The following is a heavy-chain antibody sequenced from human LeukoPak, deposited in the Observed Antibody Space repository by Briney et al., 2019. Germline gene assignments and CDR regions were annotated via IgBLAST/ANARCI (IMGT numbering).Heavy chain of an antibody. D-gene: IGHD3-10*01. V-gene: IGHV4-34*01. CDR1: GGSFSGYY. CDR3: ATLIRGDAFDI. Sequence: PSETLSPTCAVYGGSFSGYYWSWIRQPPGKGLEWIGEINHSGSTNYNPSLKSRVTISVDTSKNRFSLKLSSVTAADTAVYYCATLIRGDAFDIWGQGTMVTVSS. J-gene: IGHJ3*02. CDR2: INHSGST.